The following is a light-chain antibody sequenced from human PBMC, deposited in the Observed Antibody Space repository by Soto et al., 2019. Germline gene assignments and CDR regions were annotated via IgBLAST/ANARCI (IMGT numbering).Light chain of an antibody. CDR2: QAS. V-gene: IGKV1-5*03. CDR3: QQRSNWPPYT. J-gene: IGKJ2*01. CDR1: QSTSSY. Sequence: DIQMTQSPSTLSASVGDRVTITCRASQSTSSYLAWYQQKPGKAPKLLIYQASSLENGVPSRFSGSGSGTDFTLTISSLEPEDFAVYYCQQRSNWPPYTFGQGTKLEIK.